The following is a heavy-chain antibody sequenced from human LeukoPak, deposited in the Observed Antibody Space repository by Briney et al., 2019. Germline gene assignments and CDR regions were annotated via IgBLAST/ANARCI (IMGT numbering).Heavy chain of an antibody. CDR3: ATWPIDARDRYYYDSSGDRGFYFDY. D-gene: IGHD3-22*01. J-gene: IGHJ4*02. V-gene: IGHV1-24*01. CDR1: GYTLTELS. Sequence: ASVKVSCKGSGYTLTELSMHWVRQAPGKGLEWMGGFDPEDGETIYAQKFQGRVTMTEDTSTDTAYMELSSLRSEDTAVYYCATWPIDARDRYYYDSSGDRGFYFDYWGQGTLVTVSS. CDR2: FDPEDGET.